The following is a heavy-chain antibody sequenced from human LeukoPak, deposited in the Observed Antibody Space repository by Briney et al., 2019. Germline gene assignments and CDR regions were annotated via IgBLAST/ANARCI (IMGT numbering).Heavy chain of an antibody. D-gene: IGHD3-22*01. J-gene: IGHJ4*02. V-gene: IGHV1-69*06. Sequence: SVKVSCKASGGTFSSYAISWVRQAPGQGLGWMGRIIPIFGTANYAQKFRGRVTITADKSTSTAYMELSSLRSEDTAVYYCASGHYYDSSGPQGYWGQGTLVTVSS. CDR2: IIPIFGTA. CDR1: GGTFSSYA. CDR3: ASGHYYDSSGPQGY.